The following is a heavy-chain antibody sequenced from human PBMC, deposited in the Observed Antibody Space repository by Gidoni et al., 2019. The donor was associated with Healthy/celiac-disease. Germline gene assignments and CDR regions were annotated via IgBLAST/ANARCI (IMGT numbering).Heavy chain of an antibody. D-gene: IGHD3-10*01. V-gene: IGHV3-21*01. CDR3: ARVTGADYYYYGMDV. Sequence: EVQLVESGGGLVKPGGSLRLSCAASGFTFSSYSMNWVRQAPGKGLEWVSSISSSSSYIYYADSVKGRFTISRDNAKNSLYLQMNSLRAEDTAVYYCARVTGADYYYYGMDVWGQGTTVTVSS. CDR1: GFTFSSYS. J-gene: IGHJ6*02. CDR2: ISSSSSYI.